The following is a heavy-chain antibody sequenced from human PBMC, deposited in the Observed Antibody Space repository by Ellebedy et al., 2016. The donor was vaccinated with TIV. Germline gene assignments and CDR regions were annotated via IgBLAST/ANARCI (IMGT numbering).Heavy chain of an antibody. D-gene: IGHD6-13*01. V-gene: IGHV3-11*01. CDR3: ASARLVPKLYYYGVDV. J-gene: IGHJ6*02. CDR2: ISATGYTI. Sequence: GESLKISCAASGFTVSSNYMSWVRQAPGKGLEWVAYISATGYTIAYARSVKGRFTIARDNTKNSLYRQMNSLRAEDTAVYDCASARLVPKLYYYGVDVWGQGTTVTVSS. CDR1: GFTVSSNY.